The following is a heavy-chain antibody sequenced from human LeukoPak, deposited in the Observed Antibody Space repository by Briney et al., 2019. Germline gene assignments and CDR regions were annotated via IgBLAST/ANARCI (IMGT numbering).Heavy chain of an antibody. D-gene: IGHD3-3*01. Sequence: GESLKISCKGSGYSFTNYWIAWVRQMPGKGLEWMGIIFPGDSKTRYSPSFQGQVTISADKSITTAYLQWSSLKASDTAMYFCARHTNLQSHAYFDYWSQGTLVTVSS. CDR3: ARHTNLQSHAYFDY. CDR1: GYSFTNYW. J-gene: IGHJ4*02. CDR2: IFPGDSKT. V-gene: IGHV5-51*01.